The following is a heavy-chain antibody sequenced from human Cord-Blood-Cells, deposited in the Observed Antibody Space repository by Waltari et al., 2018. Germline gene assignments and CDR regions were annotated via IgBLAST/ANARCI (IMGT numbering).Heavy chain of an antibody. CDR3: ARGRRTGDGVPTDAFDI. J-gene: IGHJ3*02. Sequence: QVQLVQSGAAVKKPGASVTGSCKALGYTFTGYHMLCVRQAAGQGLEWMGWINPNSGGTNYAQKFQGWVTMTRDTSISTADMELSRLRSDDTAVYYCARGRRTGDGVPTDAFDIWGQGTMVTVSS. CDR1: GYTFTGYH. V-gene: IGHV1-2*04. CDR2: INPNSGGT. D-gene: IGHD7-27*01.